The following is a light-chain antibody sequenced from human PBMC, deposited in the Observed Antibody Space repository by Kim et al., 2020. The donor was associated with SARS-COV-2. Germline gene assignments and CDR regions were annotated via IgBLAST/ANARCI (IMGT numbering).Light chain of an antibody. J-gene: IGLJ2*01. V-gene: IGLV1-40*01. CDR2: GNS. CDR3: QSYDSSLSGYVV. Sequence: RVTISCTGSSSNIGAGYDVHWYQQLPGTAPKLLIYGNSNRPSGVPDRISGSKSGTSASLAITGLQAEDEADYYCQSYDSSLSGYVVFGGGTKLTVL. CDR1: SSNIGAGYD.